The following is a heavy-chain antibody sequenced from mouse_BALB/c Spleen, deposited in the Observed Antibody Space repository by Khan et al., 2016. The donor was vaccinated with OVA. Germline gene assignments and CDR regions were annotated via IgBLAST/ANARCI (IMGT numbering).Heavy chain of an antibody. V-gene: IGHV1S81*02. J-gene: IGHJ3*01. CDR1: GYTFTTYW. CDR3: ARRYDSGCAY. CDR2: INPSNGRT. D-gene: IGHD1-1*01. Sequence: QVQLKESGAELVKPGASVKLSCKASGYTFTTYWMHWVKPRPGQGLEWIGEINPSNGRTNYNEKFKSKATLTVDKYSSTAYMQLSSLTSEDASVYYCARRYDSGCAYWGQGTLVTVST.